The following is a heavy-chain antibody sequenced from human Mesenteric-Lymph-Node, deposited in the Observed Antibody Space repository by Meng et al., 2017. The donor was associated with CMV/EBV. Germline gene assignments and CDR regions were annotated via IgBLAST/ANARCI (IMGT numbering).Heavy chain of an antibody. Sequence: ASVKVSCKASGYTFTGYYMHWVRQAPGQGLEWMGWINPNSGGTNYAQKFQGRVTMTRDTSINAVYMELSRLTPDDTAVYYCARGNSGNFDYWGQGTLVTVSS. CDR3: ARGNSGNFDY. J-gene: IGHJ4*02. D-gene: IGHD1-26*01. V-gene: IGHV1-2*02. CDR1: GYTFTGYY. CDR2: INPNSGGT.